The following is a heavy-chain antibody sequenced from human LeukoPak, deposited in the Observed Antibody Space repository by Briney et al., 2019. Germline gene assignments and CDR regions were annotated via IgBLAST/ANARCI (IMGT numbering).Heavy chain of an antibody. J-gene: IGHJ3*02. CDR1: GFTFSSSA. Sequence: PGGSLRLSCAASGFTFSSSAMSWVRQVPGKGLEWVSGISASGGSTSYADSVNGRFTISRDNSKNTLFLQMHSLRAEDTVVFYCARDGRGAFDIWGQGTMVTVSS. CDR3: ARDGRGAFDI. V-gene: IGHV3-23*01. CDR2: ISASGGST. D-gene: IGHD3-10*01.